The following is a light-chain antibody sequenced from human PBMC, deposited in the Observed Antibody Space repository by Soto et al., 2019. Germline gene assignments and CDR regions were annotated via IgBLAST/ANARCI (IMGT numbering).Light chain of an antibody. CDR2: AAS. CDR1: QSISSY. V-gene: IGKV1-39*01. J-gene: IGKJ1*01. CDR3: QQSYSNHRT. Sequence: DIQMTQSPSSLSGSVGDRFTITCRASQSISSYLNWYQQKPGKAPKLLIYAASSLQSGVPSRFSGSGSGTDFTLTISSLQPEGFATYYCQQSYSNHRTFGQGTKVDIK.